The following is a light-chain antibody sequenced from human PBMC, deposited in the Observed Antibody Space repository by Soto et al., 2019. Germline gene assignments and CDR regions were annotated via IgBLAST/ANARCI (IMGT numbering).Light chain of an antibody. CDR3: NSYTSTSPPYV. CDR1: NSDIGRYNF. J-gene: IGLJ1*01. V-gene: IGLV2-14*01. CDR2: DVS. Sequence: QSVLTQPASVSGSAGQSISISCTGTNSDIGRYNFVSWYQQRPGQAPQLLIFDVSNRPSGISDRFSGSKSGTTASLTTSGLQAEDEADYYCNSYTSTSPPYVFGTG.